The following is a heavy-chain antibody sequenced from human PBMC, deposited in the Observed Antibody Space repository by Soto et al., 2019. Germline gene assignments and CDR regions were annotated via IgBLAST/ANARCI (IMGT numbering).Heavy chain of an antibody. CDR2: INQDGTEK. V-gene: IGHV3-7*04. Sequence: EVRMVESGGGLVQPGGSLRLSCTGSGFTLSIYWMTWVRQAPGKGLEWVANINQDGTEKNYADSVKGRFTISRDNAKNSLYLQMNSLKADDTAVYYCARGSRNLGYWGQGTLVTVSS. J-gene: IGHJ4*02. CDR3: ARGSRNLGY. CDR1: GFTLSIYW.